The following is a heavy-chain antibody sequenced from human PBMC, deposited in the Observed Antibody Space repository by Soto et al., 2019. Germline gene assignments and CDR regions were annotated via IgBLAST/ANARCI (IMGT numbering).Heavy chain of an antibody. CDR3: VTSLNYDFWRDGGRHYYFDY. D-gene: IGHD3-3*01. Sequence: GGSLSLSCSASGFIFRRYWMAWVRQAPGKGLEWVATIKLDGREKNYLDSVQGRFTISRDDAENSMSLQMSSLRGEDTAVYFCVTSLNYDFWRDGGRHYYFDYWGQGTLVTVSS. V-gene: IGHV3-7*03. CDR1: GFIFRRYW. CDR2: IKLDGREK. J-gene: IGHJ4*02.